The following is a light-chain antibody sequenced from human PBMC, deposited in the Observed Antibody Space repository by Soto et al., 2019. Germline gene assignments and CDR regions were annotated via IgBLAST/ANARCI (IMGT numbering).Light chain of an antibody. CDR3: QVWDSSSDHYV. Sequence: SSELTQPPSVSVAPGQTARITCMGNNIGSKIVHWYQQRPGQAPVLVVYDDSDRPSGIPERFSGSNSANTATLTITGVEAGDEADYYCQVWDSSSDHYVFATGTKLTVL. CDR2: DDS. CDR1: NIGSKI. V-gene: IGLV3-21*02. J-gene: IGLJ1*01.